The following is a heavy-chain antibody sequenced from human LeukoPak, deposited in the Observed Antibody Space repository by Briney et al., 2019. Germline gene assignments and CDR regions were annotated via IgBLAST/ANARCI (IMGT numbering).Heavy chain of an antibody. CDR2: ISGSGGST. CDR3: AKTRSGYYYDAFDI. J-gene: IGHJ3*02. CDR1: GFTFSSYG. D-gene: IGHD3-22*01. V-gene: IGHV3-23*01. Sequence: GGTLRLSCAASGFTFSSYGMSWVRQAPGKGLEWVSAISGSGGSTYYADSVKGRFTISRDNSKNTLYLQMNSLRAGDTAVYYCAKTRSGYYYDAFDIWGQGTMVTVSS.